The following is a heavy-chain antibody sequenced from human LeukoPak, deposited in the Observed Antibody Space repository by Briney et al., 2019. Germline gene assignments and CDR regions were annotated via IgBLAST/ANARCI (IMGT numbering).Heavy chain of an antibody. V-gene: IGHV1-69*13. CDR3: ARAPTYAIWFDP. Sequence: ASVKVSCKASGGTFSSYAISWVRQAPGQGLEWMGRIIPTFGTANYAQKFQGRVTITPHESTSTAYMELSSLRSEDTAVYYCARAPTYAIWFDPWGQGTPVTVSS. CDR1: GGTFSSYA. D-gene: IGHD2-8*01. CDR2: IIPTFGTA. J-gene: IGHJ5*01.